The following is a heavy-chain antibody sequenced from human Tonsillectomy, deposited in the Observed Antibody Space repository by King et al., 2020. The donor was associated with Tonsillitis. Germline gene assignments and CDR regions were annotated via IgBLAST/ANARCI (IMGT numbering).Heavy chain of an antibody. J-gene: IGHJ3*02. CDR2: INPSGTNT. CDR1: GFTFGDYY. V-gene: IGHV3-11*06. D-gene: IGHD2-8*02. CDR3: GREYWGAFDI. Sequence: VQLVESGGGLVRPGGSLRLSCAASGFTFGDYYMSWIRQAPGKGLEWISFINPSGTNTNYVDSVRGRFTGSRDNAKNSMFLQMNSLRAEDTGVYYCGREYWGAFDIWGQGTMVTVSS.